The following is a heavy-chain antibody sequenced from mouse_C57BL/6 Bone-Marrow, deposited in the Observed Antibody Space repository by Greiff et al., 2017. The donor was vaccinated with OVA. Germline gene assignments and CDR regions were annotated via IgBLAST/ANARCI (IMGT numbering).Heavy chain of an antibody. CDR3: ARHYPDGYFFYWYFDV. CDR1: GYTFTEYT. V-gene: IGHV1-62-2*01. D-gene: IGHD2-3*01. J-gene: IGHJ1*03. CDR2: FYPGSGSI. Sequence: VQLQQSGAELVKPGASVTLSCKASGYTFTEYTIHWVKQRSGQGLEWIGWFYPGSGSIKYTEKFKDKATLTADTSSSTVYMELSRLTSEDTAVYFCARHYPDGYFFYWYFDVWGTGTTVTVSS.